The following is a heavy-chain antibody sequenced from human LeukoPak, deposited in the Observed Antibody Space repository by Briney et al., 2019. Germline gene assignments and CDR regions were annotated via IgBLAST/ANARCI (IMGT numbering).Heavy chain of an antibody. V-gene: IGHV4-39*07. D-gene: IGHD4-17*01. CDR2: IYYSGST. Sequence: SETLSLTCTVSGGSISSSSYYWGWIRQPPGKGLEWIGSIYYSGSTYYNPSLKSRVTISVDTSKNQFSLKLSSVTAADTAVYYCARSPDYGDYVWAFDIWGQGTMVTVSS. J-gene: IGHJ3*02. CDR3: ARSPDYGDYVWAFDI. CDR1: GGSISSSSYY.